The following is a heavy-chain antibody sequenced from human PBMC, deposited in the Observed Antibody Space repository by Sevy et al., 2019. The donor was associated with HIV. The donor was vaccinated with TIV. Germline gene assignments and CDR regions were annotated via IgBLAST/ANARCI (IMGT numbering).Heavy chain of an antibody. CDR1: GGSISSGSFY. V-gene: IGHV4-61*02. Sequence: SETLSLTCTVSGGSISSGSFYWSWIRQPAGKGLEWIGRIYTSGSTNYNPSLKSRVTISVDTSKNQFSLKLSSVTAADTAVYYCARQLMVTALRHSYFDLWGRGTLVTVSS. CDR3: ARQLMVTALRHSYFDL. CDR2: IYTSGST. D-gene: IGHD2-21*02. J-gene: IGHJ2*01.